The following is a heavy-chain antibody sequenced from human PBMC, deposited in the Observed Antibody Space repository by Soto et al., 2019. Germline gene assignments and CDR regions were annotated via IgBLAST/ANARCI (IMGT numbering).Heavy chain of an antibody. CDR2: ISSSSSYI. CDR3: AREVATISRGYNDYGMDV. J-gene: IGHJ6*02. Sequence: EVQLVESGGGLVKPGGSLRLSCAASGFTFSSYSMNWVRQAPGKGLEWVSSISSSSSYIYYADSVKGRFTISRDNAKNALYLQMNSLRAEDRAVYYCAREVATISRGYNDYGMDVWGQGTTVTVSS. D-gene: IGHD5-12*01. V-gene: IGHV3-21*01. CDR1: GFTFSSYS.